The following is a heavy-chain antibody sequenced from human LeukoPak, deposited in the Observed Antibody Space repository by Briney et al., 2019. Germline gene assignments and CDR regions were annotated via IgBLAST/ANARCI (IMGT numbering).Heavy chain of an antibody. V-gene: IGHV3-23*01. CDR2: ITGSSSFA. CDR1: GFTFSSYS. J-gene: IGHJ4*02. Sequence: PGGSLRLSCAASGFTFSSYSMTWVRQAPGKGLECVSGITGSSSFAYYADSVKGRFTVSRDNSKNTLYLQMNALRVEDTAVYYCANRGYWGQETLVTVSS. CDR3: ANRGY.